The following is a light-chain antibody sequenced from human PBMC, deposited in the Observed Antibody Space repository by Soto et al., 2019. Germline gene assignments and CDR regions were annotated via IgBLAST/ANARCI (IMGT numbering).Light chain of an antibody. CDR2: EVS. CDR1: SSDVGGYNY. V-gene: IGLV2-8*01. J-gene: IGLJ2*01. CDR3: SSYAGSNIVV. Sequence: QSVLTQPPSASGSPGQSVTISCTGTSSDVGGYNYVSWYQQHPGKAPKLMIYEVSKRPSGVPDRFSGSKSGNTASLTVSGLHAEDEADYYCSSYAGSNIVVFGGGTKLTVL.